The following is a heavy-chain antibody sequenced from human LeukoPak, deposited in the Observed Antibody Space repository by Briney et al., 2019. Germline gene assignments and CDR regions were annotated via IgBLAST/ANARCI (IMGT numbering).Heavy chain of an antibody. CDR1: GFSFSNYA. J-gene: IGHJ4*02. V-gene: IGHV3-30*02. D-gene: IGHD2-2*01. CDR2: IRYDGSIK. CDR3: AKDIVVVPAANDY. Sequence: GGSLRLSCAASGFSFSNYAMSWVRQAPGKGLQWVAFIRYDGSIKNYADSVKGRFTISRDNSKNTLYLQMNSLRAEDTAVYYCAKDIVVVPAANDYWGQGTLVTVSS.